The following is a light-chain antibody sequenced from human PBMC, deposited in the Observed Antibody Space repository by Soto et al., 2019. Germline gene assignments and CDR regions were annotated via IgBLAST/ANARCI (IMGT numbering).Light chain of an antibody. V-gene: IGKV1-5*03. CDR2: KAS. J-gene: IGKJ1*01. CDR1: QSLNGG. Sequence: DIQMTQSPSTLSASVGDRVTITCRASQSLNGGLAWFQQKPGKAPSLLIYKASNLESGVPSRFSGSGYGTEFTLPISSLQPDDFATYYCQQYNSYSWTFGHGTKVDIQ. CDR3: QQYNSYSWT.